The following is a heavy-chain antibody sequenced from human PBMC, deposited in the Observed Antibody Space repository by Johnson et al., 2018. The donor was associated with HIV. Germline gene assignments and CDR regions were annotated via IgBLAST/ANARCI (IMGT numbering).Heavy chain of an antibody. V-gene: IGHV3-13*01. CDR2: IGTAGDT. D-gene: IGHD1-26*01. J-gene: IGHJ3*02. CDR3: ARGGGTYLEPFDI. CDR1: GFTFSSYD. Sequence: VQLVESGGGLVQPGGSLRLSCAASGFTFSSYDMHWVRQATGKGLEWVSAIGTAGDTYYPGSVKGRFTISRENAKNSLYLQMNSLRAEDTAVYYCARGGGTYLEPFDIWGQGTMVTVSS.